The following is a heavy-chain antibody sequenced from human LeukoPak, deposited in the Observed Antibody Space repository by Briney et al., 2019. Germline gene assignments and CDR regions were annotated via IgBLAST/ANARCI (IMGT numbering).Heavy chain of an antibody. D-gene: IGHD1-1*01. CDR1: GFTFSSYS. J-gene: IGHJ4*02. Sequence: GGSLRLSCAASGFTFSSYSMNWVRQAPGKGLEWVSSISSSSSYIYYADSVKGRFTISRDNAKSSLYLQMNSLRAEDTAVYYCARGPDITTHSSYYFDYWGQGTLVTVSS. V-gene: IGHV3-21*01. CDR2: ISSSSSYI. CDR3: ARGPDITTHSSYYFDY.